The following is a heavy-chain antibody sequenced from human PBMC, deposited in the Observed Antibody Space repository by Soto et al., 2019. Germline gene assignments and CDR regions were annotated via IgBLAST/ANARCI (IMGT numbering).Heavy chain of an antibody. CDR2: IKVDSGYT. Sequence: QLQLVQSAAEVKKPGASVRVSCKAYGYPFIKYGISWIRQAPEQGLEWMGWIKVDSGYTNYAQKFQGRVTMTADTSSDTAFMELRSLRLDDTAVYFCATSPDTGFDPWGQGTLVSVSS. J-gene: IGHJ5*02. CDR3: ATSPDTGFDP. D-gene: IGHD3-9*01. CDR1: GYPFIKYG. V-gene: IGHV1-18*04.